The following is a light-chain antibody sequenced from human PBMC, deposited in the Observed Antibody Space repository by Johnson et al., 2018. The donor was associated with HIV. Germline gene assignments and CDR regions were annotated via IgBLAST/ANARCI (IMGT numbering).Light chain of an antibody. Sequence: QSVLTQPPSVSAAPGQKVTISCSGSSSNIGNHYVSWYQHLPGTAPKLLIYENDKRPSGIPDRFSGSKSGTSATLGITGLQTGDEAYYYCGTWDTSLSASVCGTGTRVTVL. CDR2: END. CDR3: GTWDTSLSASV. J-gene: IGLJ1*01. CDR1: SSNIGNHY. V-gene: IGLV1-51*02.